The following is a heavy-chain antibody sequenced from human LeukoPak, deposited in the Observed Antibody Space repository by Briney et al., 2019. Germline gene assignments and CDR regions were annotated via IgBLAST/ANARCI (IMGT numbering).Heavy chain of an antibody. V-gene: IGHV3-23*01. Sequence: PGGSLRLSCAASGFTFSSYAMSWVRQAPGKGLEWVSAISGSGGSTYYADSVKGRFTISRDNSKNTLHLQMNGLRAEDTAVYYCAKGRGSSNSASNYWGQGTPVTVSS. CDR2: ISGSGGST. J-gene: IGHJ4*02. D-gene: IGHD1-26*01. CDR3: AKGRGSSNSASNY. CDR1: GFTFSSYA.